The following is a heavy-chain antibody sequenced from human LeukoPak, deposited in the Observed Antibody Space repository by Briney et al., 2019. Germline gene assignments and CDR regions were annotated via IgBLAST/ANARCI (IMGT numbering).Heavy chain of an antibody. V-gene: IGHV4-59*01. D-gene: IGHD2-15*01. CDR1: GGSISTYY. J-gene: IGHJ4*02. CDR2: IYHSGST. CDR3: AGGSYCSGGTCMFDY. Sequence: PSETLSLTCTVSGGSISTYYWNWIRQPPGKGLEWIGHIYHSGSTNYNPSLKSRVTISVDTSKNEFSLKLSSVTAADTAVYFCAGGSYCSGGTCMFDYWGQGNMVTVSS.